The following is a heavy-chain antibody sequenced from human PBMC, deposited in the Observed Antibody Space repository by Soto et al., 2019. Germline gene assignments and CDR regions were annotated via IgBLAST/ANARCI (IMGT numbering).Heavy chain of an antibody. V-gene: IGHV4-31*03. CDR1: GGSISSGGYY. CDR2: ICYSGST. D-gene: IGHD4-4*01. CDR3: ARDLPLGFMTTVNYYGMDV. Sequence: SETLSLTCTVSGGSISSGGYYWSWIRQHPGKGLEWIGYICYSGSTYYNPSLKSRVTISVDTSKNQFSLKLSSVTAADTAVYYCARDLPLGFMTTVNYYGMDVWGQGTTVTVSS. J-gene: IGHJ6*02.